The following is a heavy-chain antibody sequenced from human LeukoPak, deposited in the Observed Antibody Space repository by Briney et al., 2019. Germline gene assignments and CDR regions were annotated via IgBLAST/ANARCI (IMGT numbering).Heavy chain of an antibody. Sequence: PRRSLRLSCAASGFTFNNYAMSWVRQAPGKGLEWVSAISTISGSGPGTYYADSVKGRFTISRDKSKNTLYLQMNSLRAEDTAVYYCAKAPIGYSSSWYYFDYWGRGTLVTVSS. D-gene: IGHD6-13*01. CDR2: ISTISGSGPGT. CDR1: GFTFNNYA. V-gene: IGHV3-23*01. J-gene: IGHJ4*02. CDR3: AKAPIGYSSSWYYFDY.